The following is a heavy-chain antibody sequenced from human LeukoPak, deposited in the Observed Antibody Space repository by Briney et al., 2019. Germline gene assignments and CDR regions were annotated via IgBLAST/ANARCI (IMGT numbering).Heavy chain of an antibody. Sequence: PGGSLRLTCAASGFTFSSYGMHWVRQAPGKGLEWVAVISYDGSNKYYADSVKGRFTISRDNSKNTLYLQMNSLRAEDTAVYYCATAGDDALDIWGQGTMVTVSS. CDR1: GFTFSSYG. CDR2: ISYDGSNK. CDR3: ATAGDDALDI. J-gene: IGHJ3*02. D-gene: IGHD3-16*01. V-gene: IGHV3-30*03.